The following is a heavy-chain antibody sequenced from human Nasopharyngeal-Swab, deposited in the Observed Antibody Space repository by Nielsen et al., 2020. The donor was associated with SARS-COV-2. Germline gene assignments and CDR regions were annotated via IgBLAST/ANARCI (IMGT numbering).Heavy chain of an antibody. Sequence: SVKVSCKASGGTFSSYAISWVRQAPGQGLEWMGGIIPIFGTANYAQKLQGRVTMTTDTSTSIAYMELRSLRSDDTAVYYCASRIRPYYGSGRYSYHYGMDVWGQGTTVTVSS. J-gene: IGHJ6*02. V-gene: IGHV1-69*05. CDR2: IIPIFGTA. CDR1: GGTFSSYA. CDR3: ASRIRPYYGSGRYSYHYGMDV. D-gene: IGHD3-10*01.